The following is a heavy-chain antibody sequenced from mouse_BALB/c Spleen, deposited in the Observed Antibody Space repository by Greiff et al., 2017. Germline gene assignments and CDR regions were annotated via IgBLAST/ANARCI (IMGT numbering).Heavy chain of an antibody. J-gene: IGHJ4*01. CDR2: ISSGGST. CDR1: GFTFSSYA. Sequence: EVQGVESGGGLVKPGGSLKLSCAASGFTFSSYAMSWVRQTPEQRLEWVASISSGGSTYYPDSVMGRFTIYRDNARNILYLQMSSLKSEDTARYYCARAIYYGYDDAMDYWGQGTSVTVSS. D-gene: IGHD2-2*01. CDR3: ARAIYYGYDDAMDY. V-gene: IGHV5-6-5*01.